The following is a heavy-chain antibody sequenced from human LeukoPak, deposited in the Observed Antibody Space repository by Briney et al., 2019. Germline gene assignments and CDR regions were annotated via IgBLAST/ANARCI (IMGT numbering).Heavy chain of an antibody. CDR2: ISYDGSNK. J-gene: IGHJ2*01. D-gene: IGHD2-15*01. CDR1: GFTFSSYA. CDR3: ARGEGSGYWYFDL. V-gene: IGHV3-30-3*01. Sequence: GGSLRLPCAASGFTFSSYAMHWVRQAPGKGLEWVAVISYDGSNKYYADSVKGLFTISRDNSKNTLYLQMNSLRAEDTAVYYCARGEGSGYWYFDLWGRGTLVTVSS.